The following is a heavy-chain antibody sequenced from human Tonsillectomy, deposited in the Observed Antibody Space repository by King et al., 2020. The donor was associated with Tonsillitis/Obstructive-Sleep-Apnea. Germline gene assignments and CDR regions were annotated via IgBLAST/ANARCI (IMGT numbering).Heavy chain of an antibody. CDR3: ASNVNWAFDY. V-gene: IGHV5-51*01. J-gene: IGHJ4*02. Sequence: QLVQSGAEVKKPGESLKISCQTSGYRFTTYWIGCVRHMPGKGLEWMGIVFPGNSETRYNPSFQGHVTVSADKSISTAYLQWSSLKASDSAMYFCASNVNWAFDYWGQGILLTVSS. D-gene: IGHD7-27*01. CDR2: VFPGNSET. CDR1: GYRFTTYW.